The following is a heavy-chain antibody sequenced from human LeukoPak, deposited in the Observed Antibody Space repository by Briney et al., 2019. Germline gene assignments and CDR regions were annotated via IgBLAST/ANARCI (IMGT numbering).Heavy chain of an antibody. CDR2: ITDSGDIT. CDR1: GFTFSSFA. CDR3: AKDGALSTSWYFYCDY. Sequence: GGSLRLSCAASGFTFSSFAMSWVRQAPGKGLEWVSTITDSGDITYSADSVKGRFTISRDNSKNTLYLQMNSLRAEDTAVYYCAKDGALSTSWYFYCDYWGQGTLVTVSS. V-gene: IGHV3-23*01. J-gene: IGHJ4*02. D-gene: IGHD2-2*01.